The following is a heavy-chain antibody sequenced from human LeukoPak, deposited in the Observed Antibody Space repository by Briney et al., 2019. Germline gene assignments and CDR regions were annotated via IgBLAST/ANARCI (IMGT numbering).Heavy chain of an antibody. Sequence: ASVTVSFKASGYTFTSYGISWVRQAPGQGLEWMGWISAYNGNTNYAQKLQGRVTMTTDTSTSTAYMELRSLRSDDTAVYYCARDRADYGSGSYSNFDAFDIWGQGTMVTVSS. J-gene: IGHJ3*02. V-gene: IGHV1-18*01. CDR1: GYTFTSYG. CDR3: ARDRADYGSGSYSNFDAFDI. D-gene: IGHD3-10*01. CDR2: ISAYNGNT.